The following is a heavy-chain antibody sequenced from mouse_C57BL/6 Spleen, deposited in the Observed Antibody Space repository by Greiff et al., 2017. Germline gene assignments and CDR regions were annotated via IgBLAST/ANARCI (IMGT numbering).Heavy chain of an antibody. V-gene: IGHV1-22*01. CDR3: AREGLRRFAWFAY. D-gene: IGHD2-4*01. CDR2: INPNNGGT. Sequence: EVQLQQSGPELVKPGASVKMSCKASGYTFTDYNMHWVKQSHGQSLEWIGYINPNNGGTSYNQKFKGKATLTVNKSSSTAYMELRSLTSEDSAVYYCAREGLRRFAWFAYWGQGTLVTVSA. CDR1: GYTFTDYN. J-gene: IGHJ3*01.